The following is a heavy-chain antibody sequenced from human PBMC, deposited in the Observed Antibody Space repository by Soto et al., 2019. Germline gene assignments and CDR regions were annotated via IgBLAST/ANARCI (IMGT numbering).Heavy chain of an antibody. J-gene: IGHJ4*02. V-gene: IGHV1-69*12. D-gene: IGHD3-22*01. CDR3: ASHYDSGGYYYRGLDY. Sequence: QVQLVQSGAEVKKPGSSVKVSCKASGGTFNSYAISWVRQAPGQGLEWMGGIIPIFGTADYAQKFQGRVTITAVESTSKADMELSSLRSEDTAVYYCASHYDSGGYYYRGLDYWGQGTLVTVSS. CDR1: GGTFNSYA. CDR2: IIPIFGTA.